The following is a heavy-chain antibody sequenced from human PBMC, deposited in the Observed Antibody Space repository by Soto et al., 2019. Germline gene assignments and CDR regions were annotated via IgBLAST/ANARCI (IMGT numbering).Heavy chain of an antibody. Sequence: VASVKVSCKASGGTFSSYAISWVRQAPGQGLEWMGRIIPIFGTANYAQKFQGRVKINADESTSTTSMELSSLRTEDKDVYCCARDPSLRYFDWFRDWGQGTLVTVSS. CDR1: GGTFSSYA. D-gene: IGHD3-9*01. CDR2: IIPIFGTA. CDR3: ARDPSLRYFDWFRD. J-gene: IGHJ4*02. V-gene: IGHV1-69*13.